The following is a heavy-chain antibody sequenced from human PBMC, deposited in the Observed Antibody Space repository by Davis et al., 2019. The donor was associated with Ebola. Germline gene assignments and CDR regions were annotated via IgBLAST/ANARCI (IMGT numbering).Heavy chain of an antibody. J-gene: IGHJ4*02. CDR1: GGSFSGYY. Sequence: GSLRFSCAVYGGSFSGYYWSWIRQPPGKGLEWIGEINHSGSTNYNPSLKSRVTISVDTSKNQFSLKLSSVTAADTAVYYCAGAPRNWGQGTLVTVSS. CDR3: AGAPRN. CDR2: INHSGST. V-gene: IGHV4-34*01.